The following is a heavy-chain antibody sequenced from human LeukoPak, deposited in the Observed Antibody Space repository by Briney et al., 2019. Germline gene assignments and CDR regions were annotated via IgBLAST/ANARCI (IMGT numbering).Heavy chain of an antibody. V-gene: IGHV3-23*01. CDR1: GFTFSSYA. CDR3: AKDRNYGGKVGDVFDY. CDR2: ISGSGGST. D-gene: IGHD4-23*01. Sequence: PGGSLRLSCAASGFTFSSYAMSWVRQAPGKGLEWVSAISGSGGSTYYADSVKGRFTISRDNSKNTLYLQMNSLRAEDTAVYYCAKDRNYGGKVGDVFDYWGQGTLVTVSS. J-gene: IGHJ4*02.